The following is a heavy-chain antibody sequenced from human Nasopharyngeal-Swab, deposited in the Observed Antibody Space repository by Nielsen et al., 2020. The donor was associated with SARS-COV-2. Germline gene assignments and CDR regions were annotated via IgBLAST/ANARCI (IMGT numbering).Heavy chain of an antibody. J-gene: IGHJ4*02. V-gene: IGHV3-9*03. CDR2: ISWDGLTI. Sequence: GGFLRLSCAASGFTFDDYGMHWVRQAPGKGLEWVSGISWDGLTIGYADSVKGRFTISRDNAKNSLYLQMNSLRVEDMAFYYCAKATNARYDFWSGSFDYWGQGTLVTVSS. D-gene: IGHD3-3*01. CDR3: AKATNARYDFWSGSFDY. CDR1: GFTFDDYG.